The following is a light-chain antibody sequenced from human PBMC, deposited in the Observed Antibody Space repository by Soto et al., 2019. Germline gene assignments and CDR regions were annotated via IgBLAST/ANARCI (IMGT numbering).Light chain of an antibody. V-gene: IGLV2-14*03. CDR3: SSYTRSSSVV. CDR1: SSDVGAYNY. CDR2: DVS. Sequence: QSALTQPASVSGSPGQSITISCTGTSSDVGAYNYVSWYQQHPDKAPKLMIYDVSNRPSGVSNRFSGSKSGNTASLTISGLQAEDEADYYCSSYTRSSSVVFGGGTKLTVL. J-gene: IGLJ2*01.